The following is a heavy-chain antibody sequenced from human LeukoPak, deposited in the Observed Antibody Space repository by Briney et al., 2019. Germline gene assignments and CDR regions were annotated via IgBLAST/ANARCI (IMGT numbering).Heavy chain of an antibody. V-gene: IGHV3-11*04. D-gene: IGHD3-10*01. Sequence: GGSLRLSCAASGFTFSDYYMSWIRQAPGKGLEWVSYISSSGSTICYADSVKGRFTISRDNAKNSLYLQMNSPRAEDTAVYYCARDRGSNYFDYWGQGTLVTVSS. CDR1: GFTFSDYY. J-gene: IGHJ4*02. CDR3: ARDRGSNYFDY. CDR2: ISSSGSTI.